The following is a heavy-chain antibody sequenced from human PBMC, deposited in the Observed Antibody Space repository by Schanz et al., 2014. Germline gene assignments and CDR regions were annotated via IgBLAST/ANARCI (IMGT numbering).Heavy chain of an antibody. CDR3: TTDNGHFAFDF. V-gene: IGHV3-23*04. CDR1: GFTFSSYW. J-gene: IGHJ3*01. CDR2: ISGGGGTT. Sequence: EVQLVESGGGLVQPGGSLRLSCAASGFTFSSYWMHWVRQVPGKGLVWVSAISGGGGTTYYTDSVKGRFTISRDNSKSTLYLQMNSLETEDTAVYYCTTDNGHFAFDFWGQGTMVTVSS. D-gene: IGHD2-8*01.